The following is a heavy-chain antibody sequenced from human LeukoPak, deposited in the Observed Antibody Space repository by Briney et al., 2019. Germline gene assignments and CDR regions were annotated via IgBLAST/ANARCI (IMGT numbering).Heavy chain of an antibody. CDR1: GFTFSSYG. CDR3: ARDPYCGGDCYWFDY. V-gene: IGHV3-7*01. J-gene: IGHJ4*02. D-gene: IGHD2-21*02. CDR2: IKQDGSEK. Sequence: GGSLRLSCAASGFTFSSYGMHWVRQAPGKGLEWVANIKQDGSEKYYVDSVKGRFTISRDNAKNSLYLQMNSLRAEDTAVYYCARDPYCGGDCYWFDYWGQGTLVTDSS.